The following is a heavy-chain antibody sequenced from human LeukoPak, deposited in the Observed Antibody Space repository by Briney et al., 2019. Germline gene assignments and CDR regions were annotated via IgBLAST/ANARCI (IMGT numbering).Heavy chain of an antibody. Sequence: GGSLRLSCAASGFTFSSYAMSWVRQAPGKGLEWVSGIRGSGGSTYYADSVKGRFTISRDNSKNTLYLQMNSLRAEDTAVYYCAKDQEMATAIYYYYYMDVWGKGTTVTVSS. D-gene: IGHD5-24*01. CDR3: AKDQEMATAIYYYYYMDV. CDR1: GFTFSSYA. CDR2: IRGSGGST. V-gene: IGHV3-23*01. J-gene: IGHJ6*03.